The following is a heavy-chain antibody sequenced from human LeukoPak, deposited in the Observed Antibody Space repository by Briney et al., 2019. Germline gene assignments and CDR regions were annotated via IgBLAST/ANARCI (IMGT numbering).Heavy chain of an antibody. V-gene: IGHV1-18*01. D-gene: IGHD6-6*01. J-gene: IGHJ4*02. CDR2: ISAYNGNT. Sequence: GASVKVSCKASGYTFTSYGISWVRQAPGQGLEWMGWISAYNGNTNYAQKLQGRVTMTTDTSTSTAYMELRSLRSDDTAVYYCARNPLEYSSSSAADYWGQGTLVTVSS. CDR1: GYTFTSYG. CDR3: ARNPLEYSSSSAADY.